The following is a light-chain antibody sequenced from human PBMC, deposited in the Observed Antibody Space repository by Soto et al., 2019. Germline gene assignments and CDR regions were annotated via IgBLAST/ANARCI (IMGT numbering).Light chain of an antibody. CDR2: ETT. Sequence: QAVVTQEPSLTVSPGGTVTLTCGSSTGDVTSGRSPYWFQKKPGQAPRTLIYETTKKHSWTPARFSGSLLGGQAALTLSGAQPEDEADYFCLLSFPGARRILGGGTQLTVL. CDR1: TGDVTSGRS. V-gene: IGLV7-46*01. CDR3: LLSFPGARRI. J-gene: IGLJ7*01.